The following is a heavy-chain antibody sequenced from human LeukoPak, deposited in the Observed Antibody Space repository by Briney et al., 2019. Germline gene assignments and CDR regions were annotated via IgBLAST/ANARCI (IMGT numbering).Heavy chain of an antibody. D-gene: IGHD6-6*01. V-gene: IGHV3-23*01. Sequence: QSGGSLRLSCAASGFTFSSYAMSWVRQAPGKGLEWVSAISGSGGSTYYADSVKGRFTISRDNSKNTLYLQMNSLRAEDTAVYYCAKDVAFQEYSSSSVDFDYWGQGTLVTVSS. CDR1: GFTFSSYA. CDR2: ISGSGGST. J-gene: IGHJ4*02. CDR3: AKDVAFQEYSSSSVDFDY.